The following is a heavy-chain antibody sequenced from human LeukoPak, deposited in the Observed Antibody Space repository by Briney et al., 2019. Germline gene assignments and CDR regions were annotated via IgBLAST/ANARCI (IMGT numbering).Heavy chain of an antibody. J-gene: IGHJ4*02. Sequence: SETLSLTCTVSGGSISSYYWSWIRQPPGKGLEWIGYIYYSGSTNYNPSLKSRVTISVDTSKNQFSLKLSSVTAADTAVYYCARSFYYGSGSFDYWGQGTLVTVSS. CDR3: ARSFYYGSGSFDY. D-gene: IGHD3-10*01. CDR1: GGSISSYY. V-gene: IGHV4-59*08. CDR2: IYYSGST.